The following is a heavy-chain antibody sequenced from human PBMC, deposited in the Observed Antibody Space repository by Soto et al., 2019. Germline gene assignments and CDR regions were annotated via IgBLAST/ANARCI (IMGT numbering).Heavy chain of an antibody. CDR2: ISSSSTSS. V-gene: IGHV3-11*05. CDR3: ARDNGGTFDY. Sequence: QVLLVESGGGLVKPGGSLRLSCAASGFTFSDSYMSWIRQAPGKGLEWVSYISSSSTSSSYADSMKGRFTISRDNAKNSLYLQMNSLRAEDTAVYYCARDNGGTFDYWGQGTLVTVSS. CDR1: GFTFSDSY. J-gene: IGHJ4*02. D-gene: IGHD2-8*01.